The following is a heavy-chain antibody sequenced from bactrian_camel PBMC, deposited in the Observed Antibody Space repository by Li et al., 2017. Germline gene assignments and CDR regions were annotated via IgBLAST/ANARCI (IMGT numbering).Heavy chain of an antibody. CDR3: AFAPEVTLWRGFLDADVHKF. Sequence: HVQLVESGGGSVQAGGSLRLSCAASGYTYNRNCMAWFRQAPGKEREGVQAIDNDGRTRYGKIDSVKGRFTISRDNAKPTMYLQMDRVQPDDTAIYYCAFAPEVTLWRGFLDADVHKFWGRGTQVTVS. D-gene: IGHD7*01. V-gene: IGHV3S1*01. CDR1: GYTYNRNC. CDR2: IDNDGRTR. J-gene: IGHJ4*01.